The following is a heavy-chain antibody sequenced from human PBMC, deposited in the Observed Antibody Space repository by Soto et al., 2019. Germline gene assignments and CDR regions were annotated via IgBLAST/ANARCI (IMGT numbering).Heavy chain of an antibody. CDR2: IWYDGSNK. D-gene: IGHD6-13*01. CDR1: GFTFSSYG. J-gene: IGHJ3*02. Sequence: QVQLVESGGGVVQPGRSLRLSCAASGFTFSSYGMHWVRQAPGKGLEWVAVIWYDGSNKYYADSVKGRFTISRDNSKNTLYLQMNSLRAEHTAVYYCARDRIAAAPSGAFDIWCQGTMVTVSS. V-gene: IGHV3-33*01. CDR3: ARDRIAAAPSGAFDI.